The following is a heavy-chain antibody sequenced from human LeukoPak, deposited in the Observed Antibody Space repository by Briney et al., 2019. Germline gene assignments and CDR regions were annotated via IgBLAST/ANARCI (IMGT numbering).Heavy chain of an antibody. CDR3: ARGHYYDSSGYYYVGYYFDY. V-gene: IGHV4-34*01. D-gene: IGHD3-22*01. J-gene: IGHJ4*02. CDR1: GGSFSGYY. Sequence: PSETLSLTCAVYGGSFSGYYWSWIRQPPGKGLEWIGEINHSGSTNYNPSLKSRVTISVDTSKNQFSLKLSSVTAADTAVYYCARGHYYDSSGYYYVGYYFDYWGQGTLVTVSS. CDR2: INHSGST.